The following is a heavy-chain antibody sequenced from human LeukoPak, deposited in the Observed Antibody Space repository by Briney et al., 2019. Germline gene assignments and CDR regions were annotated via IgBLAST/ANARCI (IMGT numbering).Heavy chain of an antibody. Sequence: SETLSLTCTVSGGPISSYYWSWIRQPPGKGLEWIGSIYYSGSTYYNPSLKSRVTISVDTSKNQFSLKLSSVTAADTAVYYCARARGYSYGYPDYWGQGTLVTVSS. V-gene: IGHV4-59*12. D-gene: IGHD5-18*01. CDR1: GGPISSYY. J-gene: IGHJ4*02. CDR2: IYYSGST. CDR3: ARARGYSYGYPDY.